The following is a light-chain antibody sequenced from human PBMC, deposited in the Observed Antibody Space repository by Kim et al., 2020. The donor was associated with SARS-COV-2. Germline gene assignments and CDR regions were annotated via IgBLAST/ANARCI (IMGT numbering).Light chain of an antibody. Sequence: SYELTQPPSVSVSPGQTASITCSGHQLGDKYTSWYQQKPGQSPVLIIYQDTNRPSGIPERFSGSNSGNTATLTISGTQSVDEADYYCQAWDSITVHFGGGTQLTVL. CDR2: QDT. CDR1: QLGDKY. CDR3: QAWDSITVH. J-gene: IGLJ2*01. V-gene: IGLV3-1*01.